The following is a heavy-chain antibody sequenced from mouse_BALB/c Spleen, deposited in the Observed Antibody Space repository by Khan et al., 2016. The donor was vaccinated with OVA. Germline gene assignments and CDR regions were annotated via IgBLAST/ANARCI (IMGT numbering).Heavy chain of an antibody. CDR2: INPSTGYT. Sequence: VQLQQSGAELAKPGASVKMSCKASGYTFTSYWMHWVKQRPGQGLEWIGYINPSTGYTEYNQKFKDKATLTADKSSNTAYMHLSSLTSEDSAVYYCGNPGSSSAWFSYWGQGTLVTVS. CDR1: GYTFTSYW. CDR3: GNPGSSSAWFSY. J-gene: IGHJ3*01. D-gene: IGHD1-1*01. V-gene: IGHV1-7*01.